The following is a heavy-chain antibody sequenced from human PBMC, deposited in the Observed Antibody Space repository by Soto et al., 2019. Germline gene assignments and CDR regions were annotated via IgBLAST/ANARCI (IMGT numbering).Heavy chain of an antibody. J-gene: IGHJ4*02. D-gene: IGHD2-15*01. Sequence: SETLSLTCAVYGGSFSGYYRSWIRQPPGKGLEWIGEINHSGSTNYNPSLKSRVTISVDTSKNQFSLKLSSVTAADTAVYYCALGRVTPFDYWGQGTLVTVSS. CDR3: ALGRVTPFDY. CDR2: INHSGST. CDR1: GGSFSGYY. V-gene: IGHV4-34*01.